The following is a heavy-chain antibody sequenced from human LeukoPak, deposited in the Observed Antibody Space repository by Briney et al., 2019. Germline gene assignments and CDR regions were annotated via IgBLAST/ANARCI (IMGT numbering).Heavy chain of an antibody. J-gene: IGHJ6*02. Sequence: GGSLRLSCAASGFTFSSYAMSWVCQAPGKGLDLVSAISGSGGSTYYADSGKGRFTISRDNSKNTLYLQMNSLRAEDTAVYYCAKAVEDYDILTGRGSTYYYYYGMDVWGQGTTVTVSS. CDR2: ISGSGGST. CDR3: AKAVEDYDILTGRGSTYYYYYGMDV. CDR1: GFTFSSYA. V-gene: IGHV3-23*01. D-gene: IGHD3-9*01.